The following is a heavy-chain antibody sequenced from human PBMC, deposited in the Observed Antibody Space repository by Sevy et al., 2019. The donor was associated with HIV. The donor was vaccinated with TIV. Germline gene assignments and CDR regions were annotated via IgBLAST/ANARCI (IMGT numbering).Heavy chain of an antibody. D-gene: IGHD4-17*01. CDR3: ARGRSNYADYYFDY. J-gene: IGHJ4*02. CDR2: ISGGSSYT. V-gene: IGHV3-11*06. CDR1: GFTFSDYY. Sequence: GGSLRLSCTASGFTFSDYYMTWIRQAPGKRLEWVSYISGGSSYTNYAGSMKGRFTISRDNAKNSLFLQINTLRTEDMAVYYCARGRSNYADYYFDYWGQGTVVTVSS.